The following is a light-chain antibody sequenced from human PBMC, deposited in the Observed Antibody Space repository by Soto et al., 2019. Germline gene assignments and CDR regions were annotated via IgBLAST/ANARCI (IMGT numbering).Light chain of an antibody. V-gene: IGKV1-39*01. CDR2: MAS. J-gene: IGKJ5*01. CDR1: QSISNY. Sequence: EIRRAQSRSTLSASVGDGVTITFRSSQSISNYLSWYQQKPGKDPKLLIYMASTLQSGVPSRFSGSGSGPDFTLTISSLQPADFVSYYCKQSSGPPIPFGQGTRLEIK. CDR3: KQSSGPPIP.